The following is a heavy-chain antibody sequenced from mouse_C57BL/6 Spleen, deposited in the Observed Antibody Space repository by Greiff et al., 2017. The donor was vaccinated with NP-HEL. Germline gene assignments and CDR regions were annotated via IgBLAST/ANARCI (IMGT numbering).Heavy chain of an antibody. J-gene: IGHJ3*01. Sequence: QVQLQQSGAELARPGASVKLSCKASGYTFTSYGISWVKQRTGQGLEWIGEIYPRSGNTYYNEKFKGKATLTADKSSSTAYMELRSLTSEDSAVYFCARYLDSSGYVLFAYWGQGTLVTVSA. CDR2: IYPRSGNT. CDR3: ARYLDSSGYVLFAY. D-gene: IGHD3-2*02. V-gene: IGHV1-81*01. CDR1: GYTFTSYG.